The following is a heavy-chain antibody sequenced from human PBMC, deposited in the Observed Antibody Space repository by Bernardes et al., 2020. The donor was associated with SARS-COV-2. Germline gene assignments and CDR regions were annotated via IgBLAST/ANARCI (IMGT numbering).Heavy chain of an antibody. V-gene: IGHV3-48*03. CDR3: ARRRSGYDY. D-gene: IGHD5-12*01. Sequence: GGSLRLSCAASGFTFSSYEMNWVRQAPGKGLEWVSYISSSGSTIYYADSVKGRFTISRDNAKNSLCLQMNSLRAEDTAVYYCARRRSGYDYWGQGTLVTVSS. CDR2: ISSSGSTI. CDR1: GFTFSSYE. J-gene: IGHJ4*02.